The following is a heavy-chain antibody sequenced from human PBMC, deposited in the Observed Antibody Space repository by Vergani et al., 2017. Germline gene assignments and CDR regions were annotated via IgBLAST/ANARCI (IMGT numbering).Heavy chain of an antibody. Sequence: EVQLLESGGGLVQPGGSLRLTCAASEFTFSNYAMNWVRQAPGKGLEWVSAISGHGDRTYYADSVKGRFTISRDNSKNTVYLQMNSLRVEDTAIYYCAKARDPNCKGGNCYSYYYGLDLWGQGTTVTVSS. CDR2: ISGHGDRT. D-gene: IGHD2-21*01. V-gene: IGHV3-23*01. CDR3: AKARDPNCKGGNCYSYYYGLDL. J-gene: IGHJ6*02. CDR1: EFTFSNYA.